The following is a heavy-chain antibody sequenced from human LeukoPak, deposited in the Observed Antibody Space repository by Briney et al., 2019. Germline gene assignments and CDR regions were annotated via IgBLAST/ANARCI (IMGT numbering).Heavy chain of an antibody. CDR1: GYTFTGYY. V-gene: IGHV1-2*02. Sequence: GASVKVSCKASGYTFTGYYMHWVRQAPGQGLEWMGWINPNSGGTNYAQKFQGRVTMTRDTSISTAYMELSRLRSDDTAVYYCARVGSGWELLFDYWGQGTLVTVSS. CDR3: ARVGSGWELLFDY. CDR2: INPNSGGT. D-gene: IGHD1-26*01. J-gene: IGHJ4*02.